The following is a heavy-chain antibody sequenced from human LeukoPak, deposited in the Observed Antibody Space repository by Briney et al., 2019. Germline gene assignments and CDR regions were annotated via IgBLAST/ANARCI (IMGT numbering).Heavy chain of an antibody. D-gene: IGHD3-16*01. V-gene: IGHV3-7*03. J-gene: IGHJ6*02. CDR1: GFTFSSYW. CDR2: INHNGNVN. Sequence: GGSLRLSCAASGFTFSSYWMNWARQAPGKGLEWVASINHNGNVNYYVDSVKGRFTISRDNAENSLYLQMGNLRAEDTAVYFCARGGGLDVWGQGATVTVSS. CDR3: ARGGGLDV.